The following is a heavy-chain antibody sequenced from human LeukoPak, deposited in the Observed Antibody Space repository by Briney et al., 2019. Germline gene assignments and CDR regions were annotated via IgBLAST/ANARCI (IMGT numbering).Heavy chain of an antibody. V-gene: IGHV3-23*01. CDR3: AKGGGGPFKIFGVTRQDYHYYMDV. D-gene: IGHD3-3*01. J-gene: IGHJ6*03. Sequence: GGSLRLSCAASGFTFSSYAMSWVRQAPGKGLEWVSAISGTGYTTYDADSVKGRFTISRDNSKNTLYLQMNSLRAEDTAVYFCAKGGGGPFKIFGVTRQDYHYYMDVWGKGTTVTVSS. CDR1: GFTFSSYA. CDR2: ISGTGYTT.